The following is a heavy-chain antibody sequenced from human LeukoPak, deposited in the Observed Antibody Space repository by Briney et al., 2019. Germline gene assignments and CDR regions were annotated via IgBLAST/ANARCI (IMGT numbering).Heavy chain of an antibody. J-gene: IGHJ4*02. V-gene: IGHV1-18*01. CDR1: GYIFTNYG. CDR2: ISVYNGNT. D-gene: IGHD3-10*01. Sequence: ASVKVSCKASGYIFTNYGITWVRQAPGQGLEWMGWISVYNGNTDYAQKFQDRFTMTTDTSTSTAYMELRSLRSDDTAVYYCARDGYMFGDIKTRFDYWGQGTLVTVSS. CDR3: ARDGYMFGDIKTRFDY.